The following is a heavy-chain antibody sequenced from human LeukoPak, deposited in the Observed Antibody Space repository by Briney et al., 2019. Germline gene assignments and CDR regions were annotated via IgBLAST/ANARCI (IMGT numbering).Heavy chain of an antibody. CDR1: GYTFTSYG. CDR3: ARVVLRFLEWSNYYMDV. Sequence: ASVKVSCTASGYTFTSYGISWVRQAPGQGLEWMGWISAYNGNTNYAQKLQGRVTMTTDTSTSTAYMELRSLRSDDTAVYYCARVVLRFLEWSNYYMDVWGKGTTVTVSS. J-gene: IGHJ6*03. CDR2: ISAYNGNT. V-gene: IGHV1-18*01. D-gene: IGHD3-3*01.